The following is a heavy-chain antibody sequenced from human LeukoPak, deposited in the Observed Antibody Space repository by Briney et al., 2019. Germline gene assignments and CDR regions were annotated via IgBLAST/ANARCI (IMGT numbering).Heavy chain of an antibody. D-gene: IGHD6-13*01. CDR2: IYYSGST. CDR3: ARDSIAAAGPFDP. V-gene: IGHV4-39*07. CDR1: GGSISSSSYY. Sequence: NPSETLSLTCTVSGGSISSSSYYWGWIRQPPGKGLEWIGSIYYSGSTYYNPSLKSRVTISVDTSKNQFSLRLSSVTAADTAVYYCARDSIAAAGPFDPWGQGTLVTVSS. J-gene: IGHJ5*02.